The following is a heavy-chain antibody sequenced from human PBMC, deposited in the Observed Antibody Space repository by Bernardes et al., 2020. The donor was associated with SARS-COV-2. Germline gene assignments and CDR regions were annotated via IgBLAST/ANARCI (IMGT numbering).Heavy chain of an antibody. CDR1: GFSISNSW. J-gene: IGHJ6*02. CDR3: ARDSSSSGPFTDYYYGMDV. D-gene: IGHD6-6*01. CDR2: INSDGSRT. V-gene: IGHV3-74*01. Sequence: GGSLRLSCAASGFSISNSWMHWVRQAPGKGLVWVSRINSDGSRTTYADSVKGRFTISRDDAKNTLYLQMNRLRAEDTAVYYCARDSSSSGPFTDYYYGMDVWGQGTTVSVSS.